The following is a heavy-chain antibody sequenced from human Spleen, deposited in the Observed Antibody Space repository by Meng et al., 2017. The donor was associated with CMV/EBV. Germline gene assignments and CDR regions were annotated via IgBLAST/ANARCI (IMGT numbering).Heavy chain of an antibody. CDR1: GYRFATYW. J-gene: IGHJ6*02. CDR3: ARHRRSLYYYYYGMDV. Sequence: GESLKISCKGSGYRFATYWIGWVRQMPGKGLEWMGIIYPGDSDTRYSPSFQGQVTISADKSISTAYLQWSSLKASDTAMYYCARHRRSLYYYYYGMDVWGQGTTVTVSS. CDR2: IYPGDSDT. V-gene: IGHV5-51*01.